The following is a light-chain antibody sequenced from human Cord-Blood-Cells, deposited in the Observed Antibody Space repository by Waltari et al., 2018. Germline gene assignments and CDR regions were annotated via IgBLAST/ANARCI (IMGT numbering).Light chain of an antibody. CDR2: AAS. V-gene: IGKV1-39*01. J-gene: IGKJ2*01. Sequence: DIQMTQSPSSLSASVGDRVTITCRASQSISSYLNWYQQKPGKAPKLMIYAASSLQSGVPSRFSGSGSGTEFTLTISSLQPEDFATYYCQQGYSTLMDTFGQGTKLEIK. CDR3: QQGYSTLMDT. CDR1: QSISSY.